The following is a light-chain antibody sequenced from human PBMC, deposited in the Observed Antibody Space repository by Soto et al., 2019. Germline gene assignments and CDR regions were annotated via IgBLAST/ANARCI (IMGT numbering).Light chain of an antibody. CDR3: QQGSNWPPGLT. Sequence: EIVLTQSPATLSLSPGERATLSCRASQSVSSYLAWYQQKPGQAPRLLIYDASNRATGIPARFSGSGSGTAFSLTISSLEPEDFAVYYCQQGSNWPPGLTFGGGAKVEIK. V-gene: IGKV3-11*01. J-gene: IGKJ4*01. CDR2: DAS. CDR1: QSVSSY.